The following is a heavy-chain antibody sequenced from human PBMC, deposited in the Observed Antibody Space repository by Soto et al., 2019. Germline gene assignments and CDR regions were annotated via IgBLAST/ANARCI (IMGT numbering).Heavy chain of an antibody. CDR2: IIPIFGIA. J-gene: IGHJ6*02. V-gene: IGHV1-69*08. CDR1: GGTFSRYS. Sequence: QVQLVQSGAEVKKPGSSVKVSCKASGGTFSRYSITWVRQAPGHGLEWIGRIIPIFGIASYAQKFQGRVTITADDSTSPAYMELSSLRSDDTAVYYCAREDRDRETGLVPAAIDGMDVWGQGTTVTVSS. D-gene: IGHD2-2*01. CDR3: AREDRDRETGLVPAAIDGMDV.